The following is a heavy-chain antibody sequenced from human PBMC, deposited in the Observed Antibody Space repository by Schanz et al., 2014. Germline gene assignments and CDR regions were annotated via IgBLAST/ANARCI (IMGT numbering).Heavy chain of an antibody. CDR2: INLSGGST. CDR3: ARVQDDILTGSEYYCGMDA. D-gene: IGHD3-9*01. J-gene: IGHJ6*02. CDR1: GYTFTSYS. V-gene: IGHV1-46*01. Sequence: QVQLVQSGAEVKKPGASVKVSCKASGYTFTSYSMHWVRQAPGQGLEWMGIINLSGGSTNNAQKFQGRVTMTTDTSTSTAYMELRSLRSDDTAVYYCARVQDDILTGSEYYCGMDAWGRGTTVAVSS.